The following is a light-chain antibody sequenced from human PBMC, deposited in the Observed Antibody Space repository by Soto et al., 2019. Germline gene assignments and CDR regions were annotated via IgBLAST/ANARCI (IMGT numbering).Light chain of an antibody. CDR1: QSISSW. CDR2: DAS. V-gene: IGKV1-5*01. Sequence: DIQMTQSPSTLSASVGDRVTITCRASQSISSWLAWYQQKPGNAPKLLIYDASSLESGVPSRFSGSGSGTEFTLTISSLQPDDFATYYCQQYNSYPWTFGQGTKV. CDR3: QQYNSYPWT. J-gene: IGKJ1*01.